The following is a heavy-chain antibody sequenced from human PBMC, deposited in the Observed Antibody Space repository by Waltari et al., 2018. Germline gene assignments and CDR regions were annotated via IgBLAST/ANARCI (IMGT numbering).Heavy chain of an antibody. CDR1: GGTFSSYA. D-gene: IGHD3-22*01. CDR2: IIPIFGTA. Sequence: QVQLVQSGAEVKKPGSSVKVSCKASGGTFSSYAISWVRQAPGQGLEWMGGIIPIFGTANYAQKFQGRVTITTDESTSTAYMELSSLRSEDTAVYYCAIDHAPMIVVVPSAFDIWGQGTMVTVSS. J-gene: IGHJ3*02. V-gene: IGHV1-69*05. CDR3: AIDHAPMIVVVPSAFDI.